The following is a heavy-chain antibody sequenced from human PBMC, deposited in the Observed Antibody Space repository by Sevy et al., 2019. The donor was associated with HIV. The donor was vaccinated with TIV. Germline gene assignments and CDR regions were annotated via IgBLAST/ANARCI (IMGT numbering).Heavy chain of an antibody. V-gene: IGHV1-3*01. CDR3: ARDPYATRGFDY. Sequence: ASVKVSCKATGYNFNTYTIHWVRQAPGQSLEWMAWLNPGNGNTKYSQQFRGRVTITRDTSARTVYMELTSLTSEDTAVYFCARDPYATRGFDYWGQGTLLTVSS. CDR1: GYNFNTYT. D-gene: IGHD3-16*01. J-gene: IGHJ4*02. CDR2: LNPGNGNT.